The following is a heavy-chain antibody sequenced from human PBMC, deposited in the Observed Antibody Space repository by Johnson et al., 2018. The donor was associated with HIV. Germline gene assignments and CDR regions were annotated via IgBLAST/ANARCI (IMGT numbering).Heavy chain of an antibody. CDR1: GFTFSSYW. D-gene: IGHD2-2*01. V-gene: IGHV3-7*05. Sequence: VQLVESGGGLVQPGGSLRLSCAASGFTFSSYWMSWVRQAPGKGLEWVANIKQDGSEKYYVDSVKGRFTISRDNAKNSRYLQMNSLRAEDTAVYYCASGGGAYFVVVPAATGGAFDIWGQGTMVTVSS. J-gene: IGHJ3*02. CDR3: ASGGGAYFVVVPAATGGAFDI. CDR2: IKQDGSEK.